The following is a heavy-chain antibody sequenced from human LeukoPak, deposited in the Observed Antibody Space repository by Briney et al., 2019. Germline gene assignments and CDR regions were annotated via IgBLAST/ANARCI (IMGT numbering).Heavy chain of an antibody. Sequence: GGSLRLSCAASGFTVSSNYMSWVRQAPGKGLQWVSVIYSGGSTYYADSVKGRFTISRDNSKNTLYLQMNSLRAEDTAVYYCARALYTNIWYVSEYWGQGTLATVSS. D-gene: IGHD6-13*01. V-gene: IGHV3-53*01. CDR3: ARALYTNIWYVSEY. CDR1: GFTVSSNY. J-gene: IGHJ4*02. CDR2: IYSGGST.